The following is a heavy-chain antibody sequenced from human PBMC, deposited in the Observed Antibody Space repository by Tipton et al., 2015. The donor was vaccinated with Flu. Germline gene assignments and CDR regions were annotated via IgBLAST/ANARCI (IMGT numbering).Heavy chain of an antibody. CDR3: ARWTDYDFVWGRFDF. D-gene: IGHD3-16*01. Sequence: TLSLTCTVSGGSISSYYWSWIRQPPGKGLEWIGYIYYSGSTNYNPSLKSRVTISVDTSKNQFSLKLSSVTAADTAVYYCARWTDYDFVWGRFDFWGQGTLVTVSS. CDR2: IYYSGST. CDR1: GGSISSYY. V-gene: IGHV4-59*01. J-gene: IGHJ4*02.